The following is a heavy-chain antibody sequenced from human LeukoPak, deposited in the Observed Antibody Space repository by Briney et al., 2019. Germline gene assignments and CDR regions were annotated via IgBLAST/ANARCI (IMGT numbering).Heavy chain of an antibody. J-gene: IGHJ4*02. CDR3: ARDLGRFSFGVVIESFDY. CDR1: GYTFTSYG. V-gene: IGHV1-18*01. CDR2: ISAYNGNT. Sequence: ASVKVSCKASGYTFTSYGISWVRQAPGQGLEWMGWISAYNGNTNYAQKLQGRVTMTTDTSTSTAYMELRSLRSDDTAVYYCARDLGRFSFGVVIESFDYWGQGTLVTVSS. D-gene: IGHD3-3*01.